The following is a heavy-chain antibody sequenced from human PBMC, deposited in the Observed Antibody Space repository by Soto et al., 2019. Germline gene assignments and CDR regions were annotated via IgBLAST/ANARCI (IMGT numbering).Heavy chain of an antibody. J-gene: IGHJ3*02. CDR1: GFTFSDHY. D-gene: IGHD4-4*01. CDR2: TRDKANSYTT. Sequence: EVQMVASGGGLVQPGGSLRLSCAASGFTFSDHYMDWVRQAPGRGLELVGRTRDKANSYTTEYAASVKGRFTISRDDSKNSLYLQMNSLKTEDTAVYYCARGDDYNDGVYASDIWGQGTMVTVAS. V-gene: IGHV3-72*01. CDR3: ARGDDYNDGVYASDI.